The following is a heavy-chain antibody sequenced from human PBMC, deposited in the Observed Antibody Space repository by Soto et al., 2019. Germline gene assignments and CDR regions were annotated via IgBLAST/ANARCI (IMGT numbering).Heavy chain of an antibody. Sequence: ASVKVSCKASGYTFTSYYMHWVRQAPGQGLEWMGIINPSGGSTSYAQKFQGRVTMTRDTSTSTVYMELSSLRSEDTAVYYCARRFSSGWYTVNWFDPWGQGTLVTVSS. CDR3: ARRFSSGWYTVNWFDP. V-gene: IGHV1-46*01. D-gene: IGHD6-19*01. CDR2: INPSGGST. CDR1: GYTFTSYY. J-gene: IGHJ5*02.